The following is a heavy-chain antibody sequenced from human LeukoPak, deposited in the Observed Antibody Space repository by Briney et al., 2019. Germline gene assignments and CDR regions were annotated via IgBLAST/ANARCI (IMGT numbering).Heavy chain of an antibody. Sequence: SETLSLTCTVSGGSISSGDYYWSWIRQPPGKGLEWIGNIYHSGSTDYKPSLKSRVTMSVDTSKNQVSLKLNSVTAADTAVYYCASVPSGSYGHFDSWGQGALVTVSS. D-gene: IGHD1-26*01. CDR1: GGSISSGDYY. V-gene: IGHV4-30-4*01. J-gene: IGHJ4*02. CDR2: IYHSGST. CDR3: ASVPSGSYGHFDS.